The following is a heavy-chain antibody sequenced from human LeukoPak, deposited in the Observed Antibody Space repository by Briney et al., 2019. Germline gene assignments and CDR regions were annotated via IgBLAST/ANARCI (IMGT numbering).Heavy chain of an antibody. Sequence: ASVKVSCKASGYTFTSDGISWVRQAPGQGLEWMGWISAYNGNTNYAQKLQGGVTMTTDTSTSTAYMDLRSLRSDDTAVYYCARDLLTKEYYFDSSGNPYWGQGTLVTVSS. V-gene: IGHV1-18*01. D-gene: IGHD3-22*01. J-gene: IGHJ4*02. CDR1: GYTFTSDG. CDR2: ISAYNGNT. CDR3: ARDLLTKEYYFDSSGNPY.